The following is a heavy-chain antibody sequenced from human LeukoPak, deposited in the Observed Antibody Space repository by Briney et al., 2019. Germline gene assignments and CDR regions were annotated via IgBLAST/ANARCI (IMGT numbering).Heavy chain of an antibody. D-gene: IGHD5-18*01. CDR3: AHSQVFSYGSFHDAYDI. CDR2: IYWNDDK. CDR1: GFSLSTSGVG. J-gene: IGHJ3*02. Sequence: SGPTLVKPTQTLTLTCTFSGFSLSTSGVGVGWIRQPPGKALEWLALIYWNDDKRYSPSLQSRLTITKDTSKNRVVLTMTNMDPVDTATYYCAHSQVFSYGSFHDAYDIWGLGMLVTVSS. V-gene: IGHV2-5*01.